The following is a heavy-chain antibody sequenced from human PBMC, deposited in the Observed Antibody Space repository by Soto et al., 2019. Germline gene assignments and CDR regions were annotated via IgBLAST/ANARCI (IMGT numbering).Heavy chain of an antibody. CDR1: GISLSAYW. J-gene: IGHJ4*02. CDR3: ARGWVERLHRQPPSDY. Sequence: EVQLVESGGGLVQPGGSLRLSCAASGISLSAYWMHWVRQVPGKGLEWIARINEDGRSTSYMDSVKGRFTISRDNARDTLYLQMNSLSLEDTAVYYCARGWVERLHRQPPSDYWGQGTLVTVSS. D-gene: IGHD3-3*01. CDR2: INEDGRST. V-gene: IGHV3-74*01.